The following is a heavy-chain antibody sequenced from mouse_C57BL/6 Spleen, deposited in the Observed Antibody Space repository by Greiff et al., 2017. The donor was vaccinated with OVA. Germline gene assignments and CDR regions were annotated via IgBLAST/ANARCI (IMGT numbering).Heavy chain of an antibody. Sequence: VQLQQSGAELVRPGASVKLSCTASGYTFTDYYINWVKPRPGQGLAWIARIYPGSGNTYYNEKFKGKATLTAEKSSSTAYMQLSSLTSEDSAVYFCARDYYGSPWFAYWGQGTLVTVSA. J-gene: IGHJ3*01. V-gene: IGHV1-76*01. CDR3: ARDYYGSPWFAY. D-gene: IGHD1-1*01. CDR1: GYTFTDYY. CDR2: IYPGSGNT.